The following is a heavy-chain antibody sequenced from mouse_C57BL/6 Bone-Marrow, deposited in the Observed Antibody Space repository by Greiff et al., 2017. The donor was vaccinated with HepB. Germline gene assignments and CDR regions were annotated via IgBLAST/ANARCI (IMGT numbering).Heavy chain of an antibody. D-gene: IGHD1-2*01. Sequence: QVQLQQSGAELARPGASVKLSCKASGYTFTSYGISWVKQRTGQGLEWIGELYPRSGNTYYNEKFKGKATLTADKSSSTAYMELRSLTSEDSAVYFCARKDGPWFAYWGQGTLVTVSA. J-gene: IGHJ3*01. CDR3: ARKDGPWFAY. CDR2: LYPRSGNT. CDR1: GYTFTSYG. V-gene: IGHV1-81*01.